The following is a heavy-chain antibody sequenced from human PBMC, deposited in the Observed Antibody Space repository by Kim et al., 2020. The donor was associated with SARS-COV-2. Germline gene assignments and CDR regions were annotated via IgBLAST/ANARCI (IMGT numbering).Heavy chain of an antibody. V-gene: IGHV3-48*04. Sequence: GGSLRLSCAASGFTFSSYSMNWVRQAPGKGLEWVSYISSSSSTIYYADSVKGRFTISRDNAKNSLYLQMNSLRAEDTAVYYCAVRGGGYYYYYGMDVWGQGTTVTVSS. CDR1: GFTFSSYS. CDR2: ISSSSSTI. J-gene: IGHJ6*02. CDR3: AVRGGGYYYYYGMDV. D-gene: IGHD3-10*01.